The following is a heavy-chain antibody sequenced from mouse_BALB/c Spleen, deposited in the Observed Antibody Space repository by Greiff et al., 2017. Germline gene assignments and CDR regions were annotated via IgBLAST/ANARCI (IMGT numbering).Heavy chain of an antibody. Sequence: VQLKQSGAELVKPGASVKLSCTASGFNIKDTYMHWVKQRPEQGLGWIGRIDPANGNTKYDPKFQGKATITADTSSNTAYLQLSSLTSEDTAVYYGARYHYYGYGYCDVWGAGTTVTVSA. V-gene: IGHV14-3*02. CDR1: GFNIKDTY. CDR3: ARYHYYGYGYCDV. D-gene: IGHD1-2*01. CDR2: IDPANGNT. J-gene: IGHJ1*01.